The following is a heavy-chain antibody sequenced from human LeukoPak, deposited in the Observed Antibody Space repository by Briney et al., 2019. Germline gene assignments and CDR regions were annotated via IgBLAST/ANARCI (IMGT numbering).Heavy chain of an antibody. V-gene: IGHV3-23*01. J-gene: IGHJ4*02. CDR1: GFTFSNYA. Sequence: GGSLRLSCAASGFTFSNYAMSWVRQAPGKGLEWVSAISGSGGSTYYADSVKGRFTISRDNSKNTLYLQMNSLRAEDTAVYYCANGGTSRGVRGVIGYWGQGTLVTVSS. D-gene: IGHD3-10*01. CDR2: ISGSGGST. CDR3: ANGGTSRGVRGVIGY.